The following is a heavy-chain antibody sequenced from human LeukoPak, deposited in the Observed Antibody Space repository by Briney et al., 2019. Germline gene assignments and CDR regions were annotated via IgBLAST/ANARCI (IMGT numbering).Heavy chain of an antibody. J-gene: IGHJ4*02. Sequence: GGSLRLSCAASGFTFSSYAMSWVRQAPGKGLEWVSGICGSCGSTYYADSVKGRFTISRDNSKNTLYLQMNSLRAEDTAVYYCARDYGEGGYYFDYWGQGTLVTVSS. CDR2: ICGSCGST. D-gene: IGHD4-17*01. V-gene: IGHV3-23*01. CDR3: ARDYGEGGYYFDY. CDR1: GFTFSSYA.